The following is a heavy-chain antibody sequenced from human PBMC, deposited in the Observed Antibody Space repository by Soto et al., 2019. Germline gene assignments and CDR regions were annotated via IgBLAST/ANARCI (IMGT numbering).Heavy chain of an antibody. D-gene: IGHD1-1*01. J-gene: IGHJ5*02. V-gene: IGHV4-4*07. CDR2: IYTKERT. CDR1: GGSITNYY. Sequence: SETLSLTCTVSGGSITNYYWSWIRQPAGKGLEWIGRIYTKERTNYNLSFRNRVTMSVDTSKNQFSLNLDAVTAAATAVYYYARDNYKDVGNNRFDPWGQGTLVTVSS. CDR3: ARDNYKDVGNNRFDP.